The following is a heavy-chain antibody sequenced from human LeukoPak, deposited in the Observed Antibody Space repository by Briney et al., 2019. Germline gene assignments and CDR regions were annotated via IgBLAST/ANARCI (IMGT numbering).Heavy chain of an antibody. Sequence: PGRSLRLSCATSGFTFSNYGMHWVRQAPGKGLEWVAVISFDGSNKFYSDSLKGRFTISRDNSKNTLHLQMESLRPDDTGVYYCAKATSGNEDVSEAGGGWFDPWGQGTLVTVSS. CDR3: AKATSGNEDVSEAGGGWFDP. CDR1: GFTFSNYG. V-gene: IGHV3-30*18. J-gene: IGHJ5*02. CDR2: ISFDGSNK. D-gene: IGHD2-2*01.